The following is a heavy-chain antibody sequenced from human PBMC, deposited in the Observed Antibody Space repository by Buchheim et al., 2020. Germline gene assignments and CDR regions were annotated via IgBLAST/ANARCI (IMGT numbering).Heavy chain of an antibody. V-gene: IGHV4-34*01. J-gene: IGHJ4*02. Sequence: QVQLQQWGAGLLKPSETLSLTCGVSGGPFSRYYWSWIRQSPGKGLEWIGEIDHTGSTNYNPSLKSRVTISVDDSRNQLSLRLISVTAADTAVYYCAKGYCSGGSCLGREYWGQGTL. CDR2: IDHTGST. CDR3: AKGYCSGGSCLGREY. D-gene: IGHD2-15*01. CDR1: GGPFSRYY.